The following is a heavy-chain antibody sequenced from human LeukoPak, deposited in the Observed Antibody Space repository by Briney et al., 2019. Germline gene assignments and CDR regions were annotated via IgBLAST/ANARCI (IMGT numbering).Heavy chain of an antibody. Sequence: PGGCLRLSCAASGFTFSNYGMHWVRQAPGKGLEWVAIIWYDGSNKYYADSVKSRFTISRDNSKNTLYLQMNSLRAEDTAVYYCARDMGYYDTWGQGTLVTVSS. CDR3: ARDMGYYDT. D-gene: IGHD3-22*01. CDR1: GFTFSNYG. V-gene: IGHV3-33*01. J-gene: IGHJ4*02. CDR2: IWYDGSNK.